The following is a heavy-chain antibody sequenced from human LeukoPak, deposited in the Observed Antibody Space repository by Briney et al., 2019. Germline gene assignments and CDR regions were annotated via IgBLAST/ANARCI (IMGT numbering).Heavy chain of an antibody. V-gene: IGHV1-69*04. D-gene: IGHD2-2*03. J-gene: IGHJ4*02. CDR3: ARDNIAGWINY. Sequence: SVKVSCKASGGTFSSYTISWVRQAPGQGLEWMGRIIPILGISNYAQKFQVRVTITADKSTSTAYMELSSLRSEDAAVYYCARDNIAGWINYWGQGTLVTVSS. CDR1: GGTFSSYT. CDR2: IIPILGIS.